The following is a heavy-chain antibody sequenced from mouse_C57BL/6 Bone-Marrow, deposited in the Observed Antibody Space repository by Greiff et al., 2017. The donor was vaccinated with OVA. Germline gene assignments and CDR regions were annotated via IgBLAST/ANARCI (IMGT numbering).Heavy chain of an antibody. D-gene: IGHD2-1*01. J-gene: IGHJ4*01. Sequence: VQLQQSDAELVKPGASVKISCKVSGYTFTDHTIHWMKQRPEQGLEWIGYIYPRDGSTKYNEKFKGKATLTADKSSSTAYMQLNSLTSEDSAVYFCARAGGNPIYYYAMDYWGQGTSVTVSA. CDR2: IYPRDGST. CDR3: ARAGGNPIYYYAMDY. V-gene: IGHV1-78*01. CDR1: GYTFTDHT.